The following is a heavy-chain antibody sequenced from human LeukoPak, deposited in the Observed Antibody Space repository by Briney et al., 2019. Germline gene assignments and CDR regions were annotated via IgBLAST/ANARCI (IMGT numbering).Heavy chain of an antibody. V-gene: IGHV1-2*02. J-gene: IGHJ4*02. CDR2: INPNSGGT. CDR1: GYTFTGYY. Sequence: ASVKVSCKASGYTFTGYYMHWVRQAPGQGLEWMGWINPNSGGTNYAQKFQGRVTMTRDTSTSTAYMELRSLRSDDTAVYYCARDLGSSWQDYWGQGTLVTVSS. CDR3: ARDLGSSWQDY. D-gene: IGHD6-13*01.